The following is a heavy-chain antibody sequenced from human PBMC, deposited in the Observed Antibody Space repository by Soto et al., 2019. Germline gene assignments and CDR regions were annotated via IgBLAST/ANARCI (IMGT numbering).Heavy chain of an antibody. D-gene: IGHD3-3*01. CDR1: GGTFSSYT. CDR2: IIPILGIA. CDR3: ANYDPFDY. J-gene: IGHJ4*02. Sequence: QVQLVQSGAEVKKPGSSVKVSCKASGGTFSSYTISWVRQAPGQGLEWMGRIIPILGIANYAQKFQGRVTITADKPTRTAYMELSSLRSEDTAVYYCANYDPFDYWGQGTLVTVSS. V-gene: IGHV1-69*02.